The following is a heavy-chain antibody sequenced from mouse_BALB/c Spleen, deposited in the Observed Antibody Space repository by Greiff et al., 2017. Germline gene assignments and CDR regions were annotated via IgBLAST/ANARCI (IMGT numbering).Heavy chain of an antibody. V-gene: IGHV3-6*02. D-gene: IGHD2-3*01. CDR2: ISYDGSN. CDR1: GYSITSGYY. Sequence: EVQLVESGPGLVKPSQSLSLTCSVTGYSITSGYYWNWIRQFPGNKLEWMGYISYDGSNNYNPSLKNRISITRDTSKNQFFLKLNSVTTEDTATYYCARGGWLLETYWGQGTLVTVSA. J-gene: IGHJ3*01. CDR3: ARGGWLLETY.